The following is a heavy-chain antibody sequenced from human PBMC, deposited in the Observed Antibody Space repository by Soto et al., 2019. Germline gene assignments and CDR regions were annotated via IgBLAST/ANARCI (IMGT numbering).Heavy chain of an antibody. V-gene: IGHV3-30-3*01. CDR1: GFTFSSYA. CDR3: ARAVTTHYYYYYYMDV. J-gene: IGHJ6*03. D-gene: IGHD4-17*01. CDR2: ISYDGSNK. Sequence: GGSLRLSCAGFGFTFSSYAMHWVRQAPGKGLEWVAVISYDGSNKYYADSVKGRFTISRDNAKNTLYLQMNSLRAEDTAVYYCARAVTTHYYYYYYMDVWGKGTTVTVSS.